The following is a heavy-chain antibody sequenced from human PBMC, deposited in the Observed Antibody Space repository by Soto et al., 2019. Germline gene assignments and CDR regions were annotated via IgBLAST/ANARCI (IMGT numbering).Heavy chain of an antibody. D-gene: IGHD3-10*01. CDR1: GFTVSSNY. J-gene: IGHJ6*02. CDR3: ARYYYGSGSEYYYYYYGMDV. CDR2: IYSGGST. V-gene: IGHV3-53*01. Sequence: PGGSLRLSCAASGFTVSSNYMSWVRQAPGKGLEWVSVIYSGGSTYYADSVKGRFTISRDNSKNTLYLQMNSLRAEDTAVYYCARYYYGSGSEYYYYYYGMDVWGQGTTVTVSS.